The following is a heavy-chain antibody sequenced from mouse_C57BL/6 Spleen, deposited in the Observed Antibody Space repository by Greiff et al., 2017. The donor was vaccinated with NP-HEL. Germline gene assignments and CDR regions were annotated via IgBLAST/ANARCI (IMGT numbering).Heavy chain of an antibody. CDR3: AREGYYYGSSYFDY. CDR2: INPYNGGT. J-gene: IGHJ2*01. D-gene: IGHD1-1*01. CDR1: GYTFTDYY. Sequence: SGYTFTDYYMNWVKQSHGKSLEWIGVINPYNGGTSYNQKFKGKATLTVDKSSSTAYMELNSLTSEDSAVYYCAREGYYYGSSYFDYWGTGTTLPVSS. V-gene: IGHV1-19*01.